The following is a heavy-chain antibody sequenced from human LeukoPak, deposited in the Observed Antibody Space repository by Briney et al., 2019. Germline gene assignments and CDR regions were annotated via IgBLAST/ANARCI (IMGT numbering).Heavy chain of an antibody. CDR1: GGTFSSYA. CDR2: IIPILGIA. D-gene: IGHD6-19*01. CDR3: ARDLPAVAGTTGEGY. Sequence: GASVKVSCKASGGTFSSYAISWVRQAPGQGLEWMGRIIPILGIANYAQKFQGRVTITADKSTSTAYMELSSLRSEDTAVYYCARDLPAVAGTTGEGYWGQGTLVTASS. V-gene: IGHV1-69*04. J-gene: IGHJ4*02.